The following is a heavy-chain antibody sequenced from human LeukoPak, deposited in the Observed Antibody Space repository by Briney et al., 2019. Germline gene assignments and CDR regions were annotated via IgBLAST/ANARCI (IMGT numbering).Heavy chain of an antibody. CDR3: ARRGGSSSRRSPIDY. J-gene: IGHJ4*02. D-gene: IGHD6-6*01. CDR2: IKQDGSQR. Sequence: GGSLRLSCTAPGFTFSDYWMTWFRQAPGKGPEWVANIKQDGSQRYYVDSVRGRFTISRDNAKNSLFLQMNGLRAEDTAVYYCARRGGSSSRRSPIDYWGQGTLVTVSS. V-gene: IGHV3-7*01. CDR1: GFTFSDYW.